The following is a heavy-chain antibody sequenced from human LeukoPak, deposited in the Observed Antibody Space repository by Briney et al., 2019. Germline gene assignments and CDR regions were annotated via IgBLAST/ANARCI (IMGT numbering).Heavy chain of an antibody. Sequence: PGGSLRLSCAASGSTFSSYDMHWVRQATGKGLEWVSAIGTAGDTYYPGSVKGRFTISRENAKNSLYLQMNSLRAGDTAVYYCARGSSYYDSSGYLIWGQGTLVTVSS. CDR1: GSTFSSYD. J-gene: IGHJ4*02. CDR2: IGTAGDT. D-gene: IGHD3-22*01. V-gene: IGHV3-13*01. CDR3: ARGSSYYDSSGYLI.